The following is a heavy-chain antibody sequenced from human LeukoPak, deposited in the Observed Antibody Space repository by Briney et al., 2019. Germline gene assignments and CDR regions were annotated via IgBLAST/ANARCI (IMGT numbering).Heavy chain of an antibody. CDR2: IIPIFGTA. J-gene: IGHJ5*02. CDR3: ARDDSGYGDNWFDP. CDR1: GGTFSSHA. V-gene: IGHV1-69*13. Sequence: SVKVSCKASGGTFSSHAISWVRQAPGQGLEWMGGIIPIFGTANYAQKFQGRVTITADESTSTAYMELSSLGSEDTAVYYCARDDSGYGDNWFDPWGQGTLVTVSS. D-gene: IGHD5-12*01.